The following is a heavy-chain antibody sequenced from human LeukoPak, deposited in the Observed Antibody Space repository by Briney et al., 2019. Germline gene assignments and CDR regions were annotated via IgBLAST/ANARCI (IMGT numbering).Heavy chain of an antibody. D-gene: IGHD6-13*01. Sequence: SETLSLTCAVYGGSFSGYYWSWIRQPPGKGLEWIGEINHSGSTNYNPSLKSRVTISVDTSKNQFSLKLSSVTAADTAVYYCARVLAYSSSWEGQDWFDPWGQGTLVTVSS. J-gene: IGHJ5*02. CDR2: INHSGST. CDR1: GGSFSGYY. CDR3: ARVLAYSSSWEGQDWFDP. V-gene: IGHV4-34*01.